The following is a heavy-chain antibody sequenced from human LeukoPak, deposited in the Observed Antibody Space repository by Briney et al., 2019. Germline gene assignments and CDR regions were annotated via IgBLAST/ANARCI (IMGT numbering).Heavy chain of an antibody. Sequence: GGSLRLSCAASGFTFSSYAMSWVRQAPGKGLEWVSAISGSGGSKYYADSVKGRFTISRDNSKNTLYLQMNSLRAEVTAVYYCAKSPPRRSYDFWSGYYSGPDYWGQGTLVTVSS. CDR1: GFTFSSYA. CDR3: AKSPPRRSYDFWSGYYSGPDY. V-gene: IGHV3-23*01. J-gene: IGHJ4*02. D-gene: IGHD3-3*01. CDR2: ISGSGGSK.